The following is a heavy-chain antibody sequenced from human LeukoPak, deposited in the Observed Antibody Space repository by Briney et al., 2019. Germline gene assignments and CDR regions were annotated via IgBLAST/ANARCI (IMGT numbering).Heavy chain of an antibody. CDR2: INWNGGST. CDR3: ARDRVVVATTTPPYWYFDL. CDR1: GFSFNEYS. D-gene: IGHD2-15*01. Sequence: GGSLRLSCLVSGFSFNEYSMSWVRQVPGKGLEWVSGINWNGGSTGYVDSVKGRFTISRDNAKNSLFLHMNSLRVEDTALYYCARDRVVVATTTPPYWYFDLWGRGTRVTVSS. J-gene: IGHJ2*01. V-gene: IGHV3-20*04.